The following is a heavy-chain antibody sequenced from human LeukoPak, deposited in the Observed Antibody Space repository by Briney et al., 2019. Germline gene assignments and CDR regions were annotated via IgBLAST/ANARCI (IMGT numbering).Heavy chain of an antibody. V-gene: IGHV3-30-3*01. CDR1: GFTFSTYA. D-gene: IGHD3-16*01. CDR3: ARDPKVGSPDYFDY. Sequence: GGSLRLSCEASGFTFSTYAMHWVRQAPGKGLEWVAVVSYDGSKQYYADSVKGRFIISKDTSTDTVYLQMNSLRVEDTAVYYCARDPKVGSPDYFDYWGQGTLVTVSP. CDR2: VSYDGSKQ. J-gene: IGHJ4*02.